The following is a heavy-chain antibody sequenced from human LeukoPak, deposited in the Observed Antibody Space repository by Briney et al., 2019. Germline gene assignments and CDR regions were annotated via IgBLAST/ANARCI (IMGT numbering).Heavy chain of an antibody. CDR1: GFTFSSYW. D-gene: IGHD1-26*01. Sequence: GGSLRLSCAASGFTFSSYWMSWVRQAPGKGLEWVANIKQDGSEKYYVDSVKGRFTISRDDAKRSLDLQMDSLRAEDTAIYYCAYRNSLDYWGQGTLVTVSS. CDR3: AYRNSLDY. CDR2: IKQDGSEK. V-gene: IGHV3-7*02. J-gene: IGHJ4*02.